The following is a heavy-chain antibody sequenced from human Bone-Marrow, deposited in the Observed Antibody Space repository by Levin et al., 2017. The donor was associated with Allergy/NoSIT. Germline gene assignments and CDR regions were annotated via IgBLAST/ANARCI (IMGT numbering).Heavy chain of an antibody. CDR1: GFTFDDYA. J-gene: IGHJ3*02. CDR2: ISWNSGSI. D-gene: IGHD4-17*01. Sequence: GGSLRLSCAASGFTFDDYAMHWVRQAPGKGLEWVSGISWNSGSIGYADSVKGRFTISRDNAKNSLYLQMNSLRAEDTALYYCAKDIDPHYGRHDAFDIWGKGTRATVSS. V-gene: IGHV3-9*01. CDR3: AKDIDPHYGRHDAFDI.